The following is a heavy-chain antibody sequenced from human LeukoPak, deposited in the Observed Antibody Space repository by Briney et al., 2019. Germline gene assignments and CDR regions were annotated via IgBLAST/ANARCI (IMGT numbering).Heavy chain of an antibody. CDR2: ISAYNGNT. Sequence: ASVKVSCKASGYTFTSYGISWVRQAPGQGLEWMGWISAYNGNTNYAQKLQGRVTMTTDTSTSTAYMELRGLRSDDTAVYYCARDYYYYDSSAHYYYGMDVWGQGTTVTVSS. CDR1: GYTFTSYG. D-gene: IGHD3-22*01. CDR3: ARDYYYYDSSAHYYYGMDV. V-gene: IGHV1-18*01. J-gene: IGHJ6*02.